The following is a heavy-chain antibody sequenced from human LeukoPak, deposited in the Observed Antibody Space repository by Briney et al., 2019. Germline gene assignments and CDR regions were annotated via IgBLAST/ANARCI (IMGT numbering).Heavy chain of an antibody. CDR3: ARDRFRFLESVDRWFDP. J-gene: IGHJ5*02. V-gene: IGHV1-69*13. Sequence: GASVKVSCKASGGTFSSYAIGWVRQAPGQGLEWMGGIIPIFGTANYAQKFQGRVTITADESTSTAYMELSSLRSEDTAVYYCARDRFRFLESVDRWFDPWGQGTLVTVSS. CDR1: GGTFSSYA. D-gene: IGHD3-3*01. CDR2: IIPIFGTA.